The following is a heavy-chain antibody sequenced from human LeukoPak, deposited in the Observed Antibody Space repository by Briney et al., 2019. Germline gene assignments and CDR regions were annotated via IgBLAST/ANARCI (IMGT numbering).Heavy chain of an antibody. CDR3: ARGGTGNIDF. CDR1: GGSISSSSYY. Sequence: PSETLSLTCTVSGGSISSSSYYWSWIRQPPGKGLEWIGEINHSGSTNYNPSLKTRVAMSVDTSKNHFSLKLSSVTAADTAVYYCARGGTGNIDFWGQGALVTVSS. V-gene: IGHV4-39*02. J-gene: IGHJ4*02. CDR2: INHSGST. D-gene: IGHD1-1*01.